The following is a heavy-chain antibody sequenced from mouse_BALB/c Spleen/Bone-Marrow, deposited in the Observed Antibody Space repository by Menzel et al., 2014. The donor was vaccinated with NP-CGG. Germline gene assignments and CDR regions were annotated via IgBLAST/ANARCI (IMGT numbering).Heavy chain of an antibody. J-gene: IGHJ4*01. CDR3: ARRESFAMDY. CDR1: GFNIKDTY. V-gene: IGHV14-3*02. CDR2: IDPANGNT. Sequence: EVQLQQSGAELVKPGASVKLSCTASGFNIKDTYMHWVKQRPEQGLEWIGRIDPANGNTKYDPKFQGKATITADTSANTSILQRSILTSEDTAVYCGARRESFAMDYWGQGTSVTASS.